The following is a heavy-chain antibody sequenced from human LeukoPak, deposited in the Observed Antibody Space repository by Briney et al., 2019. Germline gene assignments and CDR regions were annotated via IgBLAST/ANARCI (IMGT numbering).Heavy chain of an antibody. J-gene: IGHJ4*02. CDR3: AKDTPDWGGDCSADY. CDR1: GDSISSYY. CDR2: IYTSGYT. V-gene: IGHV4-4*07. Sequence: PSETLSLTCNVSGDSISSYYWSWLRQPGGKALEWIGRIYTSGYTNYNPSLESRVTMSIDTSKTQYSLKLRSVPAADTAVYYCAKDTPDWGGDCSADYWAQGTLVTVSS. D-gene: IGHD2-21*02.